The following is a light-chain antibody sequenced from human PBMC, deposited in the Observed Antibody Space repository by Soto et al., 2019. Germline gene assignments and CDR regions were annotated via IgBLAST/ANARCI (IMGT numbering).Light chain of an antibody. CDR3: QQSYSIPFT. Sequence: DIQVTQSPSSLSASVGDRITITCRASQSISSYLNWYQQKPGKAPKLLIYAASSLQSGVPSRFSGSGSGTDFTLTISSLQPVDFATYYCQQSYSIPFTFGPGTKVDIK. CDR2: AAS. J-gene: IGKJ3*01. CDR1: QSISSY. V-gene: IGKV1-39*01.